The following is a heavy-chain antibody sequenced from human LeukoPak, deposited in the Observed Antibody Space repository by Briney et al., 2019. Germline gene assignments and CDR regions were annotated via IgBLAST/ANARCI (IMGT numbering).Heavy chain of an antibody. V-gene: IGHV3-21*01. D-gene: IGHD5-18*01. Sequence: GGSLRLSCAASGFTFSNAWMSWVRQAPGKGLEWVSSISSTGRDIYYADSMRGRFSISRDNANNSLFLQIGGLRAEDTAVYYCARARIQLWRTDFDYWGQGTLVTVSS. CDR1: GFTFSNAW. CDR2: ISSTGRDI. CDR3: ARARIQLWRTDFDY. J-gene: IGHJ4*01.